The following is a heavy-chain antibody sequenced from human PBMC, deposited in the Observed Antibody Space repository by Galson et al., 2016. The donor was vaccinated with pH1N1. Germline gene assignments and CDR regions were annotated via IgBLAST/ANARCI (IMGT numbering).Heavy chain of an antibody. CDR1: GFTFSNYW. J-gene: IGHJ3*02. V-gene: IGHV3-7*04. CDR3: ARDESPNIGSTYYDVFDI. Sequence: SLRLSCAASGFTFSNYWVTWVRQAPGKGLEWVANINRDGSKIYYVDSVKGRFVVSRDNGKSSLYLQMNSLRAEDTAVYYCARDESPNIGSTYYDVFDIWGQGTKVTVSS. CDR2: INRDGSKI. D-gene: IGHD2/OR15-2a*01.